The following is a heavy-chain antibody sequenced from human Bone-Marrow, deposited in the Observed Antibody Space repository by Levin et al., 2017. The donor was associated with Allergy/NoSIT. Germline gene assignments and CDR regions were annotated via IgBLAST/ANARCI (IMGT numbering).Heavy chain of an antibody. J-gene: IGHJ3*02. CDR2: VYYSGST. CDR3: ARDSYRAFDI. CDR1: GGSVSSYY. Sequence: SETLSLTCTVSGGSVSSYYWSWIRQPPGKGLEWIGYVYYSGSTNYNPSLRSRVTMSVDTSKNQFSLILSSVTAADTAVYYCARDSYRAFDIWGQGTMVTVSS. V-gene: IGHV4-59*02. D-gene: IGHD2-2*01.